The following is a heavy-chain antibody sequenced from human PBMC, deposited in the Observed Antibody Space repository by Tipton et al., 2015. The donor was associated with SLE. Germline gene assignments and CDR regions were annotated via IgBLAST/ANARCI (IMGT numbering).Heavy chain of an antibody. D-gene: IGHD3-10*01. CDR2: IGGGDTPI. Sequence: SLRLSCAASGFNFSDYYMSWIRQAPGKGLEWVAYIGGGDTPIYYTDSVKGRFAISRDNAKNSLFLQMNSLRADDTAEYYCAKDSGRSGLDYWGQGTLVSVTS. V-gene: IGHV3-11*01. J-gene: IGHJ4*02. CDR1: GFNFSDYY. CDR3: AKDSGRSGLDY.